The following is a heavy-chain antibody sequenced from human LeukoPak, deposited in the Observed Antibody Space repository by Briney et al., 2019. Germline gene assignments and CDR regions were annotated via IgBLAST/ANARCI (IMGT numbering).Heavy chain of an antibody. CDR3: ARGSRCSSTSCYAGDDY. V-gene: IGHV1-69*01. D-gene: IGHD2-2*01. CDR1: GGTFSSYA. J-gene: IGHJ4*02. Sequence: SVKVSRKASGGTFSSYAISWVRQAPGQGLEWMGGIIPIFGTANYAQKFQGRVTITADESTSTAYMELSSLRSEDTAVYHCARGSRCSSTSCYAGDDYWGQGTLVTVSS. CDR2: IIPIFGTA.